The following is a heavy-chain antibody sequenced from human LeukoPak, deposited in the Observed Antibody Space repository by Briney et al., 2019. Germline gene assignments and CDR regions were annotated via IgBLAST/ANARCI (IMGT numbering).Heavy chain of an antibody. CDR1: SESFRGHY. CDR2: INHSGTT. V-gene: IGHV4-34*01. D-gene: IGHD3-22*01. CDR3: ARGYNYYDSSGVGY. Sequence: SETLSLTCGVYSESFRGHYWTWIRQSPGKGLEWIGEINHSGTTNYNPSLKSQVTISIDTSKNQFSLKLSSVTAADTAVYYCARGYNYYDSSGVGYWGQGTLVTVSS. J-gene: IGHJ4*02.